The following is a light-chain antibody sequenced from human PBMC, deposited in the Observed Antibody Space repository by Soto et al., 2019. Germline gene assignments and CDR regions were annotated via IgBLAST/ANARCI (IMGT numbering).Light chain of an antibody. CDR2: EVS. CDR1: SSDVGSYNY. J-gene: IGLJ1*01. Sequence: QSALTQPASVSGSPGQSITISCAGTSSDVGSYNYVSWYQQHPGKAPKLMIYEVSNRPSGVSSRFSGSKSGNTASLTISGLQAEDEADYYCSSYTSSNTLFGTGTKATVL. V-gene: IGLV2-14*01. CDR3: SSYTSSNTL.